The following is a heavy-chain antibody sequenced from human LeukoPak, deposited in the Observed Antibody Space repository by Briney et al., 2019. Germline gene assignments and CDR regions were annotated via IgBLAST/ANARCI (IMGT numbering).Heavy chain of an antibody. D-gene: IGHD3-3*01. V-gene: IGHV3-23*01. CDR2: ISGSGGST. J-gene: IGHJ5*02. CDR3: AKDLPDLNYDFWSGHNWFDP. CDR1: GFTFSSYA. Sequence: GGSLRLSCAASGFTFSSYAMSWVRQAPGKGLEWVSAISGSGGSTYYADSVKGRLTISRDNSKNTLYLQMNSLRAEDTAVYYCAKDLPDLNYDFWSGHNWFDPWGQGTLVTVSS.